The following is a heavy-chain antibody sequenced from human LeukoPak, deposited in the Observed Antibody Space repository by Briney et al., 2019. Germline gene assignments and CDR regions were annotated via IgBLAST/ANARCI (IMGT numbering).Heavy chain of an antibody. CDR3: ARAGANGIEAAGSLRY. CDR1: GGSFSTYY. Sequence: SETLSLTCTVSGGSFSTYYWSWIRQPPGKGLEWIGYIYYTGTTNYNPSLKSRVTISVDTSRNQFSLKVSSVTAADTAVYYCARAGANGIEAAGSLRYWGQGTLVTVSS. V-gene: IGHV4-59*01. D-gene: IGHD6-13*01. J-gene: IGHJ4*02. CDR2: IYYTGTT.